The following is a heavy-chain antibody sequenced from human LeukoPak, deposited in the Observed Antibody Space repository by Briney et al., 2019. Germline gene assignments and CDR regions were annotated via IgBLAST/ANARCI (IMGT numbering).Heavy chain of an antibody. V-gene: IGHV3-23*01. Sequence: GGSLRLSCAASGFTFSSYAMGWVRQAPGKGLEWVSTISGSGGSTYSADSVKGRFTISRDNAKNSLYLQMNSLRAEDTAVYYCAELGITMIGGVWGKGTTVTISS. CDR3: AELGITMIGGV. J-gene: IGHJ6*04. CDR1: GFTFSSYA. D-gene: IGHD3-10*02. CDR2: ISGSGGST.